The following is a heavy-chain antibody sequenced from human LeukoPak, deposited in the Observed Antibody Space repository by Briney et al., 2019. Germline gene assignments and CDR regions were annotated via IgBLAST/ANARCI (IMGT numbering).Heavy chain of an antibody. Sequence: SETLSLTCTVSGGSISSYHWSWIRQPPGKGLEWIGYIYYSGSTKYNPSLKSRVTISVDTSKNQFSLKLSSVTAADTAVYYCARQIPYYDILSGYSANWFDPWGQGTLVTVSS. V-gene: IGHV4-59*08. CDR2: IYYSGST. CDR1: GGSISSYH. J-gene: IGHJ5*02. CDR3: ARQIPYYDILSGYSANWFDP. D-gene: IGHD3-9*01.